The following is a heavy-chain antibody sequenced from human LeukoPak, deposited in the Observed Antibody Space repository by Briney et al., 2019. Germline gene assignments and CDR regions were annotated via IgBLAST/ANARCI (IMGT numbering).Heavy chain of an antibody. D-gene: IGHD2-2*02. CDR2: IHHNGTR. Sequence: PSETLSLTCGVSVGSISSGNRWTWVRQSPGKGLEWIGEIHHNGTRNFNPSLKSRVIISLDTFKNHISLILTSVTAADTAVYYCASAPILRGEGGERYRCGLDVWGQGTTVIVSS. CDR3: ASAPILRGEGGERYRCGLDV. V-gene: IGHV4/OR15-8*01. CDR1: VGSISSGNR. J-gene: IGHJ6*02.